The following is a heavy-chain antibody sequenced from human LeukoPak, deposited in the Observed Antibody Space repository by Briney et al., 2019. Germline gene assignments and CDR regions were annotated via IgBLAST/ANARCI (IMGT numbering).Heavy chain of an antibody. CDR2: IYHSGST. CDR3: ARGPFTIFGVATGYYYGMDV. V-gene: IGHV4-30-2*01. D-gene: IGHD3-3*01. Sequence: PSETLSLTCAVSGGSISSGGYSWSWIRQPPGKGLEWIGYIYHSGSTNYNPSLKSRVTISVDTSKNQFSLKLSSVTAADTAVYYCARGPFTIFGVATGYYYGMDVWGQGTTVTVSS. CDR1: GGSISSGGYS. J-gene: IGHJ6*02.